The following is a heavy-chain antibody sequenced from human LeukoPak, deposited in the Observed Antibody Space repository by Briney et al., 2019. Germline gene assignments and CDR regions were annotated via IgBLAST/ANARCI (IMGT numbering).Heavy chain of an antibody. J-gene: IGHJ4*02. CDR1: GFTFSRYD. CDR2: ISGSGGST. D-gene: IGHD4-23*01. CDR3: AKVSGNDDYGGNVLDY. V-gene: IGHV3-23*01. Sequence: GGSLRLSCAASGFTFSRYDMSWVRQAPGKGLEWVSDISGSGGSTYYADSVKGRFTISRDNSKNTLYLQMNSLRAEDTAVYYCAKVSGNDDYGGNVLDYWGQGTLVTVSS.